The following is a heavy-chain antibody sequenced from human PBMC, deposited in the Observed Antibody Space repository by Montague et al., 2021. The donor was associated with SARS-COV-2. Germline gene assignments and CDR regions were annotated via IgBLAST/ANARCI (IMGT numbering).Heavy chain of an antibody. Sequence: SLRLSCAASGFTFSSYGMYWVRQAPGKGLEWVAVIWYDGSNKYYADSAKGRFTISRDNSKNTMYLQMNSLRAEDTAVYYCARDAYGSGSYYFDYWGQGTLVTVSS. CDR1: GFTFSSYG. D-gene: IGHD3-10*01. CDR3: ARDAYGSGSYYFDY. CDR2: IWYDGSNK. V-gene: IGHV3-33*01. J-gene: IGHJ4*02.